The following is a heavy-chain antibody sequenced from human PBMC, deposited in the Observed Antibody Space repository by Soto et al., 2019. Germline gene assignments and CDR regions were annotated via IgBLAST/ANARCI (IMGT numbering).Heavy chain of an antibody. V-gene: IGHV4-39*01. CDR1: GGSISSSSYY. Sequence: SETLALTCTVSGGSISSSSYYWGWIRQPPGKGLEWIGSIYYSGSTYYNPSLKSRVTISVDTSKNQFSLKLSSVTAADTAVYYCARGGAARDPDPLDYWGQGTLVTV. J-gene: IGHJ4*02. CDR3: ARGGAARDPDPLDY. CDR2: IYYSGST. D-gene: IGHD6-6*01.